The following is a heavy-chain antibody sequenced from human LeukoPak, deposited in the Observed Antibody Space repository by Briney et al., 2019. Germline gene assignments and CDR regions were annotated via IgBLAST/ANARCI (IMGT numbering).Heavy chain of an antibody. J-gene: IGHJ4*02. CDR2: INPNSGGT. CDR1: GYTFTGYY. CDR3: ARDFRRGSGSQNY. Sequence: GASVKVSCKASGYTFTGYYMHWVRQAPGQGLEWMGWINPNSGGTNYAQKFQGRVTMTRDTSISTAYMELSRLRSDDTAVYYCARDFRRGSGSQNYWGQGTLVTVSS. D-gene: IGHD3-10*01. V-gene: IGHV1-2*02.